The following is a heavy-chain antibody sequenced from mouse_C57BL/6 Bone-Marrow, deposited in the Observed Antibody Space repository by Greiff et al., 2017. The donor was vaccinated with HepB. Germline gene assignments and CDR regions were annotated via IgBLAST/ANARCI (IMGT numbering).Heavy chain of an antibody. CDR3: ARWETYTRTGY. D-gene: IGHD3-3*01. CDR1: GYTFTSYW. CDR2: IDPSDSYT. V-gene: IGHV1-50*01. Sequence: VQLQQPGAELVKPGASVKLSCKASGYTFTSYWMQWVKQRPGQGLEWIGEIDPSDSYTNYNQKFKGKATLTVDTSSSTAYMQLSSLTSEDSAVYYCARWETYTRTGYWGQGTTLTVSS. J-gene: IGHJ2*01.